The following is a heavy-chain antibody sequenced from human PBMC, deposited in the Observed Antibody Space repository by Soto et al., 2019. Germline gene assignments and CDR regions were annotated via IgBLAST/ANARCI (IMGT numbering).Heavy chain of an antibody. CDR2: INHSGST. V-gene: IGHV4-34*01. Sequence: SETLSLTCAVYGGSFSGYYWSWIRQPPGKGLEWIGEINHSGSTNYNPSLKSRVTISVDTSKNQFSLKLSSVTAADTAVYYCARASRRMDVWGKGTTVTVSS. CDR3: ARASRRMDV. J-gene: IGHJ6*04. CDR1: GGSFSGYY.